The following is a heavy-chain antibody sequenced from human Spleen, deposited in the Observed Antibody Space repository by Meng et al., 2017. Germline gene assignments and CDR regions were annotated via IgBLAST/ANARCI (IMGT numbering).Heavy chain of an antibody. V-gene: IGHV3-74*01. D-gene: IGHD1-20*01. CDR3: VRGGITVTTWNWFDS. CDR1: GFTFSSYA. J-gene: IGHJ5*01. CDR2: INTDGTTT. Sequence: GESLKISCAASGFTFSSYAMNWVRQAPGKGLVWVSSINTDGTTTTYADSVKGRFTISRDNAKNSLYLQMNSLRVEDTAIYFCVRGGITVTTWNWFDSWGQGTLVTVSS.